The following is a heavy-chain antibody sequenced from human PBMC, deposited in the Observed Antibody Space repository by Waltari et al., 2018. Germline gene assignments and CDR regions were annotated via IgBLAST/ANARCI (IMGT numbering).Heavy chain of an antibody. Sequence: QVQLVQSGAEVKKPGASVKVSCKVSGYTLTELSMHWLRPAPVKGLEWMGGVDPEDGETIYAQKCQGRVTMTEDTSTDTAYMELSSLRSEDTAVYYCATDLSSSSWYFDYWGQGTLVTVSS. V-gene: IGHV1-24*01. CDR1: GYTLTELS. D-gene: IGHD6-13*01. J-gene: IGHJ4*02. CDR2: VDPEDGET. CDR3: ATDLSSSSWYFDY.